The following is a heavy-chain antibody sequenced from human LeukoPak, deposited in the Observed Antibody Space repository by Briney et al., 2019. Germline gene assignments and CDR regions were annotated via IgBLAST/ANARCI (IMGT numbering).Heavy chain of an antibody. D-gene: IGHD3-10*01. CDR2: ISYDGSNK. CDR3: ARPARITMVRGVPLGDAFDI. Sequence: GGSLRLSCVASGFTFSTYGMHWVRQAPGKGLEWVAVISYDGSNKYYADSVKGRFTISRDNSKNTLYLQMNSLRAEDTAVYYCARPARITMVRGVPLGDAFDIWGQGTMVTVSS. CDR1: GFTFSTYG. V-gene: IGHV3-30*19. J-gene: IGHJ3*02.